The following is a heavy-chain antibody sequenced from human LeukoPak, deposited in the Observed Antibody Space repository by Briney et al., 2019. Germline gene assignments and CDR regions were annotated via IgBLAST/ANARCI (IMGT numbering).Heavy chain of an antibody. CDR3: ARDLRPYAANWFDP. V-gene: IGHV1-46*01. Sequence: ASVKVSCKASGYIFTSYSIQWVRQAPGQGLEWMGIINPSGGNTSYAQKFQGRVTTTRDMSTSTVYMEVSSLRSEDTAVYYCARDLRPYAANWFDPWGQGTLVTVSS. J-gene: IGHJ5*02. CDR1: GYIFTSYS. D-gene: IGHD4-17*01. CDR2: INPSGGNT.